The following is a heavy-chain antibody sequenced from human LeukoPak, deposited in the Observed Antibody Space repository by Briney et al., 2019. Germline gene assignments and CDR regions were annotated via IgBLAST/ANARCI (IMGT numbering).Heavy chain of an antibody. CDR2: FDPEDGET. D-gene: IGHD1-7*01. CDR1: GYTLTELS. Sequence: ASVKVSCKVSGYTLTELSMHWVRQAPGKGLEWMGGFDPEDGETIYAQKFQGRVTMTEDTSTDTAYMELSSLRSEDTAVYYCATIVKLELRVGNWFDPWGQGTLVTVSS. J-gene: IGHJ5*02. CDR3: ATIVKLELRVGNWFDP. V-gene: IGHV1-24*01.